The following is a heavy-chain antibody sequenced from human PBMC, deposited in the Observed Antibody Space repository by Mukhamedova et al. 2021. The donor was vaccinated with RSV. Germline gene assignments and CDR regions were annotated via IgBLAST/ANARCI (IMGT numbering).Heavy chain of an antibody. Sequence: TTYAQIFEGRVTMTTDTSTSTVYMELSSLTSEDTAVYFCARGFTRSWFFDLWGQGTRVTVSS. CDR2: T. D-gene: IGHD3-9*01. J-gene: IGHJ4*02. CDR3: ARGFTRSWFFDL. V-gene: IGHV1-46*01.